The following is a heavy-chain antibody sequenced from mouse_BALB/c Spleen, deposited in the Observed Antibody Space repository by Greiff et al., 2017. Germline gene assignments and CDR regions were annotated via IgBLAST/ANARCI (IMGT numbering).Heavy chain of an antibody. CDR2: ISSGGST. D-gene: IGHD1-1*01. V-gene: IGHV5-6-5*01. J-gene: IGHJ3*01. CDR1: GFTFSSYA. CDR3: ARGDYGAWFAY. Sequence: EVQLVESGGGLVKPGGSLKLSCAASGFTFSSYAMSWVRQTPEKRLEWVASISSGGSTYYPDSVKGRFTISRDNARNILYLQMSSLRSEDTAMYYCARGDYGAWFAYWGQGTLVTVSA.